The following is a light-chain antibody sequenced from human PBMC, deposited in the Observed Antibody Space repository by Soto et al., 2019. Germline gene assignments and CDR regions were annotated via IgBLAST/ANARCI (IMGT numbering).Light chain of an antibody. J-gene: IGKJ1*01. Sequence: DIQMTQSPSTLSASVGDRVTITCRASQSISSWLAWYQQKPGKAPKLLIYDASSLESGVPSRFSDSGSGTEFTLTISSLQPDDFATYYCQQYNSYWTFGQGTKVELK. CDR2: DAS. CDR1: QSISSW. V-gene: IGKV1-5*01. CDR3: QQYNSYWT.